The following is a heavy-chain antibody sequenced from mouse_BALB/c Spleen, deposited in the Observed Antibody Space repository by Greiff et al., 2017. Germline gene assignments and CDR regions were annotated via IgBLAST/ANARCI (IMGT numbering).Heavy chain of an antibody. CDR1: GYSFTGYF. J-gene: IGHJ3*01. V-gene: IGHV1-20*02. D-gene: IGHD1-1*01. Sequence: EVQLQQSGPELVKPGASVKISCKASGYSFTGYFMNWVMQSHGKSLEWIGRINPYNGDTFYNQKFKGKATLTVDKSSSTAHMELRSLASEDSAVYYCARGDYGSSYPFAYWGQGTLVTVSA. CDR3: ARGDYGSSYPFAY. CDR2: INPYNGDT.